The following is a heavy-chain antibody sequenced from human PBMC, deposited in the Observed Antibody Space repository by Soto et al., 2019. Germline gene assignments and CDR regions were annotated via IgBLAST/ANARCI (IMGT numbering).Heavy chain of an antibody. D-gene: IGHD2-15*01. CDR2: IIPIFGTA. Sequence: QVQLVQSGAEVKKPGSSVKVSCKASGGTFSSYAISWVRQAPGQGLEWMGGIIPIFGTANYAQKFQGRVTIIADESTSTAYMELSSLRSEDTAVYYCARVDVVVVAATMEAFDIWGQGTMVTVSS. CDR3: ARVDVVVVAATMEAFDI. J-gene: IGHJ3*02. CDR1: GGTFSSYA. V-gene: IGHV1-69*01.